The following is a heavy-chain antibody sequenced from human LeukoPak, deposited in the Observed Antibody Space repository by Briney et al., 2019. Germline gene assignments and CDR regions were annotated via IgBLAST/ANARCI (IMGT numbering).Heavy chain of an antibody. CDR2: LDYSGST. J-gene: IGHJ4*02. Sequence: SETLSLTCTVSGGSISSYYWTWIRQPPGKGLEWIGYLDYSGSTNYNPYLKSRVTISVEASTNKFPLKLSSVPAADTATFYYERRHVLYSSSSDPYYFDYWGQGTLDTVFS. V-gene: IGHV4-59*01. D-gene: IGHD6-6*01. CDR3: ERRHVLYSSSSDPYYFDY. CDR1: GGSISSYY.